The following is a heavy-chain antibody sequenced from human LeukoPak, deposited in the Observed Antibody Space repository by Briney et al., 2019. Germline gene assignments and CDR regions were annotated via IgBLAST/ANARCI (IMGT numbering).Heavy chain of an antibody. Sequence: GGSLRLSCAGSGFTFSSYEMNWVRQAPGKGLERVSYISSSGSTIYYADSVRGRFTNSRDNAKNSLYLQINSLRAEDTAVYYCARDPYSGSYVDYYYYYYMDVWGKGTTVTISS. V-gene: IGHV3-48*03. CDR3: ARDPYSGSYVDYYYYYYMDV. J-gene: IGHJ6*03. CDR2: ISSSGSTI. CDR1: GFTFSSYE. D-gene: IGHD1-26*01.